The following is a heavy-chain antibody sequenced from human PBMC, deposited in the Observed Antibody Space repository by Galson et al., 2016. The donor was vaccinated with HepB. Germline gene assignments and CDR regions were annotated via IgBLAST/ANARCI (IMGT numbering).Heavy chain of an antibody. V-gene: IGHV5-51*01. CDR1: GYSFTNSW. Sequence: QSGAEVKKPGDSLKISCKGSGYSFTNSWIGWVRQMPGKGLEWMGIIYPGNSDTRYSPSFQGQVTISDDKSISTAYLQWSSLKASDTATYYCARGGEFSGAFDIWGQGTMVTVSS. CDR2: IYPGNSDT. J-gene: IGHJ3*02. CDR3: ARGGEFSGAFDI. D-gene: IGHD3-10*01.